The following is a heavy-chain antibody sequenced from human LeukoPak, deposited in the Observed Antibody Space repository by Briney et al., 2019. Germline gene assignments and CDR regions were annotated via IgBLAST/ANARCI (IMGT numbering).Heavy chain of an antibody. J-gene: IGHJ4*02. CDR2: ISYDGSNK. D-gene: IGHD5-24*01. V-gene: IGHV3-30-3*01. Sequence: GGSLRLFCAASGFTFSSYAMYWVRQAPGKGLEWVAVISYDGSNKYYADSVKGRFTISRDNSKNTLYLQMNSLRAEDTAVYYCARDPDGPLKTPYFDYWGQGTLVTVSS. CDR1: GFTFSSYA. CDR3: ARDPDGPLKTPYFDY.